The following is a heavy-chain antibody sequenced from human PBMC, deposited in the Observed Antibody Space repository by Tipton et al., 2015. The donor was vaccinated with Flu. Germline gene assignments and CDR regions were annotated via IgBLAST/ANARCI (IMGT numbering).Heavy chain of an antibody. Sequence: SLRLSCAASGFTVSSNYMSWVRQAPGKGLEWVSVIYSGGSKYDADSVKGRFTISRDNSKNTLYLQMNSLRAEDTAVYYCARERPPKGWLPYDAFDIWGQGTMVTVSS. CDR2: IYSGGSK. D-gene: IGHD5-24*01. CDR1: GFTVSSNY. V-gene: IGHV3-53*01. CDR3: ARERPPKGWLPYDAFDI. J-gene: IGHJ3*02.